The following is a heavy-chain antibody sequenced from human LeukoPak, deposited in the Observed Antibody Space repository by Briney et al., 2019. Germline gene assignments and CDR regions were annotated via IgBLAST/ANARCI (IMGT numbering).Heavy chain of an antibody. Sequence: GGSLRLSCTASGFTFSGYSMNWIRQAPGKGLEWVSSFGTRSTSVYHAGSVKGRFAISRDNAKNSLYLQMNSLRAEDTVLYYCAREVSEGFDFWGQGTLVTVSS. CDR3: AREVSEGFDF. CDR1: GFTFSGYS. D-gene: IGHD3-22*01. V-gene: IGHV3-21*01. CDR2: FGTRSTSV. J-gene: IGHJ4*02.